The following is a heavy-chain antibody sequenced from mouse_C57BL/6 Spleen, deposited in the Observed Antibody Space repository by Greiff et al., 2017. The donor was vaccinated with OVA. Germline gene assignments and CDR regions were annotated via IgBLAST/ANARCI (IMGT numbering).Heavy chain of an antibody. Sequence: QVQLQQPGAELVKPGASVKLSCKASGYTFTSYWMQWVKQRPGQGLEWIGEIDPSDSYTNYNQKFKGKATLTVDTSSSTAYMQLSSLTSEDSAVYYCARGVCDYWGQGTTLTVSA. J-gene: IGHJ2*01. CDR2: IDPSDSYT. CDR1: GYTFTSYW. CDR3: ARGVCDY. V-gene: IGHV1-50*01.